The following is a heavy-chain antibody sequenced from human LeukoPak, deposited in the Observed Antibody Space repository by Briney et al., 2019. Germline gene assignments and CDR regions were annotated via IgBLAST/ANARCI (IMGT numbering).Heavy chain of an antibody. D-gene: IGHD3-3*01. J-gene: IGHJ4*02. CDR2: INPNSGGT. Sequence: ASVKVSCKASGYTFTGYYMHWVRQAPGQGLEWMGWINPNSGGTNYAQKFQDRVTMTRDTSISTAYMELSRLRSDDTAVYYCARVPAYYDFWSRGDYFDYWGQGTLVTVSS. CDR3: ARVPAYYDFWSRGDYFDY. V-gene: IGHV1-2*02. CDR1: GYTFTGYY.